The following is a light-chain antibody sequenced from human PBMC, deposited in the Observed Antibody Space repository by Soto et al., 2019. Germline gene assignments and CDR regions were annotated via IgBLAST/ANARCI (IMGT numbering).Light chain of an antibody. CDR3: SSYTSSNTPFV. Sequence: QSALTQPASVSGSPGQSITISCTGTSSDVGGYDYVSWYQQYPGKAPKLIIYDVSHRPSGVSDRFSGYKSDNTASLTISGLQAEDEADYDCSSYTSSNTPFVFGPGTKLTVL. V-gene: IGLV2-14*03. J-gene: IGLJ1*01. CDR1: SSDVGGYDY. CDR2: DVS.